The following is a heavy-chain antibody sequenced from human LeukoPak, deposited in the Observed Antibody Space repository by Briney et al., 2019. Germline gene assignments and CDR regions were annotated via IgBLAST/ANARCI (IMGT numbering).Heavy chain of an antibody. V-gene: IGHV3-23*01. CDR1: GFTFSNYA. CDR2: ISGSGGST. J-gene: IGHJ4*02. Sequence: GGSLRLSCAASGFTFSNYAMSWVRQSPGKGLEWVSTISGSGGSTYYADPVKGRFTISRDNSKNTLYLQVNSLRAEDTAVFYCAKKAVAGSFHFDYWGQGALVTVPS. D-gene: IGHD6-19*01. CDR3: AKKAVAGSFHFDY.